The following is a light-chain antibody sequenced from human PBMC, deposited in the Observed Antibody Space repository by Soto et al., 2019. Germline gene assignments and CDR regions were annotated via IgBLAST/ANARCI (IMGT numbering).Light chain of an antibody. Sequence: EIVLTQSPATLSLSPGERATLSCRASRSVSNYLAWYQQKPGQPPRLLIYDISIRTMGVPPRFSGSGSGTDFTLTISSLEPEDFAVYYCLQRSNWLTFGGGTKVEIK. J-gene: IGKJ4*02. CDR3: LQRSNWLT. V-gene: IGKV3-11*01. CDR1: RSVSNY. CDR2: DIS.